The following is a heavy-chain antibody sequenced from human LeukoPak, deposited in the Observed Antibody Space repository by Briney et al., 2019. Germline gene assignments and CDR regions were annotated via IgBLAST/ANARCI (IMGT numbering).Heavy chain of an antibody. CDR3: ARDIVVVPAANADAFDI. Sequence: PSETLSLTCAVYGVSFSGYYWSWIRQPPGKGLEWIGEINHSGSTNYNPSLKSRVTISVDTSKNQFSLKLSSVTAADTAVYYCARDIVVVPAANADAFDIWGQGTMVTVSS. J-gene: IGHJ3*02. CDR1: GVSFSGYY. V-gene: IGHV4-34*01. D-gene: IGHD2-2*01. CDR2: INHSGST.